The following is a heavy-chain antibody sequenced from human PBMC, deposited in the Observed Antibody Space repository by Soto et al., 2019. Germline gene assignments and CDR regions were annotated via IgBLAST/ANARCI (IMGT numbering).Heavy chain of an antibody. CDR3: ARDTIYGSGSYYKIGLRY. CDR1: GFTFTSSA. Sequence: GASVKVSCKASGFTFTSSAVQWVRQARGQRLEWIGWIVVGNGNTNYAQKLQGRVTMTTDASTSTAYMELRSLRSDDTAVYYCARDTIYGSGSYYKIGLRYWGQGTLVTVSS. D-gene: IGHD3-10*01. V-gene: IGHV1-58*01. J-gene: IGHJ4*02. CDR2: IVVGNGNT.